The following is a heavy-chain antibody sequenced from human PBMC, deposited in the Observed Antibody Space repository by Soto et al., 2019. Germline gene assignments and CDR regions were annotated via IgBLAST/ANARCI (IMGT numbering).Heavy chain of an antibody. V-gene: IGHV1-69*02. J-gene: IGHJ4*02. CDR1: GDTFSRFT. CDR3: ATSYGSGSAHFGS. CDR2: IIPMLGMS. Sequence: QVQLVQSGAEVTKPGSSVTVSCTASGDTFSRFTLSWVRQAPGQGLEWMGRIIPMLGMSNSALKFQGRVTIAADKSKNKVYMHLNSLRSDATAVYYCATSYGSGSAHFGSWGQGTLVTVSS. D-gene: IGHD3-10*01.